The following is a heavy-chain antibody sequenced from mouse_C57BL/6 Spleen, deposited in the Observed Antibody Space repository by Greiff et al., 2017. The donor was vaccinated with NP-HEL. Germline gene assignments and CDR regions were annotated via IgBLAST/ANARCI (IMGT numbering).Heavy chain of an antibody. CDR1: GYTFTDYY. CDR3: ARPPYDGRGFAY. Sequence: EVQLQQSGPELVKPGASVKISCKASGYTFTDYYMNWVKQSHGKSLEWIGDINPNNGGTSYNQKFKGKATLTVDKSSSPAYLELRSLTSEDAAGYYCARPPYDGRGFAYWGQGTLVTVSA. V-gene: IGHV1-26*01. CDR2: INPNNGGT. D-gene: IGHD2-3*01. J-gene: IGHJ3*01.